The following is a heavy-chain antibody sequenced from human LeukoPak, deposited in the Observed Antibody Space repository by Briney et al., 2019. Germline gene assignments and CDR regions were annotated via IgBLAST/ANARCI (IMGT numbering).Heavy chain of an antibody. CDR1: GLTFSSYP. V-gene: IGHV3-23*01. CDR3: AQDYNPDY. CDR2: ISGSGATT. D-gene: IGHD1-1*01. J-gene: IGHJ4*02. Sequence: PGGSLRLSCAASGLTFSSYPMSWVRQAPRKGLEGVSGISGSGATTYYADSVKGRFSISRDNSKNTVYLQMNSLRVVDTAIYYCAQDYNPDYWGQGTLVTVSS.